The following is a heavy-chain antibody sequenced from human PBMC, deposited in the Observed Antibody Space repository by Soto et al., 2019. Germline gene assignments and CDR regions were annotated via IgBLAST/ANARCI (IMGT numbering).Heavy chain of an antibody. Sequence: QVQLVESGGGVVQPGRSLRLSCEGSGFTFNKYGMHWVRQAPGKGLVWVAIIWYDGSNDFYADSVKGRFTISKDNSKNKVYLEMDSLRVEDTGIYYCARAGVENWLDPWGQGTLDTVSS. CDR2: IWYDGSND. CDR3: ARAGVENWLDP. J-gene: IGHJ5*02. D-gene: IGHD3-10*01. V-gene: IGHV3-33*01. CDR1: GFTFNKYG.